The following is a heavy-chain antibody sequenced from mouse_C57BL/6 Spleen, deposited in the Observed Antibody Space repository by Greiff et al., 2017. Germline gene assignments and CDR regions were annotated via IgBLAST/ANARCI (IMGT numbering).Heavy chain of an antibody. V-gene: IGHV1-7*01. D-gene: IGHD1-1*01. CDR2: INPSSGYT. CDR1: GYTFTSYW. Sequence: VQLQQSGAELAKPGASVKLSCKASGYTFTSYWMHWVKQRPGQGLEWIGYINPSSGYTKYNQKFKDKATLTADKSSSTAYMQLSSLTYEDSAVYYCASGAVVAPDYFDYWGQGTTLTVSS. CDR3: ASGAVVAPDYFDY. J-gene: IGHJ2*01.